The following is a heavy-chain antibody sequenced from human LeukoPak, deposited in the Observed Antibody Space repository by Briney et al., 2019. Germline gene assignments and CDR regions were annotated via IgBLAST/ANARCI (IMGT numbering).Heavy chain of an antibody. J-gene: IGHJ5*02. Sequence: SETLSLTCTVSGGSISSGGYYWSWIRQPPGKGLEWIGYIYYSGSTNYNPSLKSRVTISVDTSKNQFSLKLSSVTAADTAVYYCARNLSGRFDPWGQGTLVTVSS. D-gene: IGHD6-25*01. V-gene: IGHV4-61*08. CDR3: ARNLSGRFDP. CDR2: IYYSGST. CDR1: GGSISSGGYY.